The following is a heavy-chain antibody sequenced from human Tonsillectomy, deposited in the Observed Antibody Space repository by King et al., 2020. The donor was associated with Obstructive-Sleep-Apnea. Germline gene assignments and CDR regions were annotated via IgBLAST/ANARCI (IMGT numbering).Heavy chain of an antibody. V-gene: IGHV4-59*08. CDR3: ARSLAAAGVFDY. CDR1: VSSINNYL. D-gene: IGHD6-13*01. CDR2: VFHTGSA. Sequence: VQLQESGPGQVEPSETLSLTCTVSVSSINNYLWSWIRQSPGKGLEWSGDVFHTGSANYRPSLKSPVTMSIDTSKKEFSLKMASVTAADTAVYYCARSLAAAGVFDYWGQGILVTVSS. J-gene: IGHJ4*02.